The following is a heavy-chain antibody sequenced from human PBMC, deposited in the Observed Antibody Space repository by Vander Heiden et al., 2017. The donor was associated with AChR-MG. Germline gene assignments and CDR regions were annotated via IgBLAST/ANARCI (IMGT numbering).Heavy chain of an antibody. CDR2: ISYDGSNK. J-gene: IGHJ4*02. V-gene: IGHV3-30-3*01. D-gene: IGHD6-19*01. Sequence: QVQLVESGGGVVQPGRSLRLSCAASGFTFSSYAMHWVRQAPGKGLEWVAVISYDGSNKYYADSVKGRFTISRDNSKNTLYLQMNSLRAEDTAVYYCARSAIAVAGTWFDYWGQGTLVTVSS. CDR3: ARSAIAVAGTWFDY. CDR1: GFTFSSYA.